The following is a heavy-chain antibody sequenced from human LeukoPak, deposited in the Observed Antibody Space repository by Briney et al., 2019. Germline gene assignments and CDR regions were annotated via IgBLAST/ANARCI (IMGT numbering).Heavy chain of an antibody. CDR2: IKQDGSEK. CDR3: ARETFGGKYYYYYMDV. V-gene: IGHV3-7*01. J-gene: IGHJ6*03. Sequence: GGSLRLSCAASGFTFSSYWMSWVRQAPGKGLEWVANIKQDGSEKYYVDSVKGRFTISRDNAKNSLYLQMNSLRAEDTAVYYCARETFGGKYYYYYMDVWGKGTTVTVSS. CDR1: GFTFSSYW. D-gene: IGHD3-3*01.